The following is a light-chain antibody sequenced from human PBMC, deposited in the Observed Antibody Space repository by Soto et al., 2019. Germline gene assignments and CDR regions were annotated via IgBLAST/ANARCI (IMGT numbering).Light chain of an antibody. CDR2: DAS. V-gene: IGKV3-11*01. J-gene: IGKJ3*01. CDR1: QSVSSY. Sequence: EIVLTQSPATLSLSPGERATLSCRASQSVSSYLAWYQQKPGHAPRLLIYDASNRATGIPARFSGSGSGTKLTRTISSQELEDFAVSNGQQRSNWPGFTFGPGSKVDIK. CDR3: QQRSNWPGFT.